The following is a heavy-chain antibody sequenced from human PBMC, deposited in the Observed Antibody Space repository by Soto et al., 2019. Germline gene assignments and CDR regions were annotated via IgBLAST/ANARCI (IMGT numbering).Heavy chain of an antibody. CDR3: ARENVLRFLEWSIDPPYYYYYGMDV. D-gene: IGHD3-3*01. CDR2: ISSSSSTI. V-gene: IGHV3-48*02. CDR1: GFTFSSYS. J-gene: IGHJ6*02. Sequence: GSLRLSWAASGFTFSSYSMNWVRQAPCKGLEWVSYISSSSSTIYYAGSVKGRFTISRDNAKNSLYLQMNSLRDEDTAVYYCARENVLRFLEWSIDPPYYYYYGMDVWGQGTTVTVSS.